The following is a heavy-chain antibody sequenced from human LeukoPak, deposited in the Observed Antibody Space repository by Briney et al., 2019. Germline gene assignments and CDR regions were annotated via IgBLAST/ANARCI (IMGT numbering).Heavy chain of an antibody. CDR1: GGSISSSSYY. V-gene: IGHV4-39*07. J-gene: IGHJ4*02. CDR2: IYYSGST. D-gene: IGHD5-12*01. Sequence: SETLSLTCTVSGGSISSSSYYWGWIRQPPGKGLEWIGSIYYSGSTYYNPSLKSRVTISVDTSKNQFSLKLSSVTAADTAVYYCARDGYSGYDPWFDYWGQGTLVTVSS. CDR3: ARDGYSGYDPWFDY.